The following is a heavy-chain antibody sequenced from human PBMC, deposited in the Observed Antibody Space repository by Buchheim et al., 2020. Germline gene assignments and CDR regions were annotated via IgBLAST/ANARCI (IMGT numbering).Heavy chain of an antibody. V-gene: IGHV1-3*01. CDR3: ARTFPFDY. CDR2: VNAGNGNT. CDR1: GYSFISXA. D-gene: IGHD3-3*02. J-gene: IGHJ4*02. Sequence: QVQLVQSGAEVRKPGASVKISCKASGYSFISXAIHWVRQAPGQGLEWMGWVNAGNGNTGYSQNFQGRVXITADKTASTAYMELKSLTSEDTAVYYCARTFPFDYWGQGTL.